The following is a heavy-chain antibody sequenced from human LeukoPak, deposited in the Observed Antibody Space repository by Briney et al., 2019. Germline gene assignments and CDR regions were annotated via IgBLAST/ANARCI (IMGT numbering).Heavy chain of an antibody. V-gene: IGHV3-23*01. CDR3: AKDLMYYDILTGVTVGYFDY. CDR2: ISGSGGST. D-gene: IGHD3-9*01. J-gene: IGHJ4*02. CDR1: GFTFSSYA. Sequence: GGSLRLSCAASGFTFSSYAMSWVRQAPGKGLEWVSAISGSGGSTYYADSVKGRFTISRDNSKNMLYLQMNSLRAEDTAVYYCAKDLMYYDILTGVTVGYFDYWGQGTLVTVSS.